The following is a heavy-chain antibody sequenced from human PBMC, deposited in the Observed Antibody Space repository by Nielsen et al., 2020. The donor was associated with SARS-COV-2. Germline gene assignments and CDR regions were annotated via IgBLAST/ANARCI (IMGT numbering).Heavy chain of an antibody. Sequence: LSLTCAASGFTFDDYAMHWVRQAPGKGLEWVAGINWNSDNLGYADSVKGRFTISRDNAKNSLYLEMNSLRTEDTALYYCARGDSASWYSDFFDYWGQGSLVTVSS. CDR2: INWNSDNL. V-gene: IGHV3-9*01. D-gene: IGHD6-13*01. J-gene: IGHJ4*02. CDR3: ARGDSASWYSDFFDY. CDR1: GFTFDDYA.